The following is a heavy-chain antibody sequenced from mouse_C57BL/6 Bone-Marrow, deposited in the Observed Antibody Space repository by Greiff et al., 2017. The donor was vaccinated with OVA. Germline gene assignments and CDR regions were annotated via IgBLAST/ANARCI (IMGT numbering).Heavy chain of an antibody. CDR3: ARGDYSKWYFDV. CDR2: INPYNGGT. Sequence: EVQLQQSGPVLVKPGASVKMSCKASGYTFTDYYMNWVKQSHGKSLEWIGVINPYNGGTSYNQKFKGKATLTVDKSSSTAYMELNSLTSEDSAVYYCARGDYSKWYFDVWGTGTTVTVSS. V-gene: IGHV1-19*01. D-gene: IGHD2-5*01. CDR1: GYTFTDYY. J-gene: IGHJ1*03.